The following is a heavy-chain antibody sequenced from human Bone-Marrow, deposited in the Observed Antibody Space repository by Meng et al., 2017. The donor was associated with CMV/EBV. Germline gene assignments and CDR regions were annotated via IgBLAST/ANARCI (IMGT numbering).Heavy chain of an antibody. CDR2: INPNSGGT. D-gene: IGHD1-26*01. Sequence: ASEKVSCKASGYTFTGYYMHWVRQAPGQGLEWMGWINPNSGGTNYAQKFQGRVTMTRDTSISTAYMELSRLRSDDTAVYYCATDPIVGATQGYYGMDVWGQGTTVTVSS. CDR1: GYTFTGYY. J-gene: IGHJ6*02. CDR3: ATDPIVGATQGYYGMDV. V-gene: IGHV1-2*02.